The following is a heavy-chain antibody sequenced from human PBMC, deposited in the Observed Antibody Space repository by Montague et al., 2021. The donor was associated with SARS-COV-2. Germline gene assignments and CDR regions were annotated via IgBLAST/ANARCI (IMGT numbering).Heavy chain of an antibody. CDR3: ARHGYYETYDAFDI. D-gene: IGHD3-22*01. V-gene: IGHV4-39*01. CDR2: SYYPGRT. CDR1: VHSSGGGRSC. J-gene: IGHJ3*02. Sequence: SETLSLTCAVYVHSSGGGRSCWGGVRKPEGKGLKRIGSSYYPGRTYYNPSLKSRVTISVDTSKNQFSLKLSSVTAADTAVYYCARHGYYETYDAFDIWGQGTMVTVSS.